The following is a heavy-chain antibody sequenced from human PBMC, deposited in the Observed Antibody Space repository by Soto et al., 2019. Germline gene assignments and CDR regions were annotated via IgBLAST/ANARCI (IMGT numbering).Heavy chain of an antibody. CDR1: GYTFTSYA. CDR2: INAGNGNT. V-gene: IGHV1-3*01. CDR3: ARVFRSLPSNDAFDI. Sequence: ASVKVSCKASGYTFTSYAMHWVRQAPGQRLEWMGWINAGNGNTKYSQKFHGRVTITRDTSASTAYMELSSLRSEDTAVYYCARVFRSLPSNDAFDIWGQGTMVTVSS. J-gene: IGHJ3*02. D-gene: IGHD2-15*01.